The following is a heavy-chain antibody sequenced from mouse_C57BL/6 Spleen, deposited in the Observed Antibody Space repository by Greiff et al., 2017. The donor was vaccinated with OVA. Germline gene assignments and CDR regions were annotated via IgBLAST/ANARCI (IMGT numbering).Heavy chain of an antibody. CDR3: ARDYDYDGLFAY. Sequence: QVQLQQPGAELVKPGASVKMSCKASGYTFTSYWITWVKQRPGQGLEWIGDIYPGSGSTNYNDKFKSQATLTVDTSSSSAYMQLSSLTSEDSAVYYCARDYDYDGLFAYWGQGTLVTVSA. CDR1: GYTFTSYW. V-gene: IGHV1-55*01. J-gene: IGHJ3*01. D-gene: IGHD2-4*01. CDR2: IYPGSGST.